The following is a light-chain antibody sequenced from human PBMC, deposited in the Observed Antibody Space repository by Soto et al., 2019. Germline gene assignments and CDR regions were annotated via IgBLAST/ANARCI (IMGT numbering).Light chain of an antibody. Sequence: LSPGDRVTLSCRASQAVNTRLAWYQHKPGQAPRLLIYLTSNRATGIPDRFSGSGSGTDFTLTISRLEPEDFAVYYCQQYGSSGTFGQGTKVDIK. J-gene: IGKJ1*01. CDR3: QQYGSSGT. V-gene: IGKV3-20*01. CDR2: LTS. CDR1: QAVNTR.